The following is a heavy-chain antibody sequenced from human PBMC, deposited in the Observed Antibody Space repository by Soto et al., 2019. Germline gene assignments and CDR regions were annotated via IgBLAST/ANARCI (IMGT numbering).Heavy chain of an antibody. CDR2: ISYDGSNK. CDR1: GFTFSSYG. J-gene: IGHJ6*02. CDR3: AKDRDYYGSTYGMDV. Sequence: GGSLRLSCAASGFTFSSYGMHWVRQAPGKGLEWVAVISYDGSNKYYADSVKGRFTISRDNSKNTLYLQMNGLRAEDTAVYYCAKDRDYYGSTYGMDVWGQGTTVTVSS. V-gene: IGHV3-30*18. D-gene: IGHD3-10*01.